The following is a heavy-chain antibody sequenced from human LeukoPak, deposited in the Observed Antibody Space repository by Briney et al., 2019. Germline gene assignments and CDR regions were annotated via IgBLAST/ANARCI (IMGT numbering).Heavy chain of an antibody. CDR3: ATLPLAGAVNF. J-gene: IGHJ4*02. CDR1: RYSISSGYY. Sequence: SETLSLTCTVSRYSISSGYYWDWIRQPPGKGLEWIGNIYHSGSTYYNPSLKSRLTISVDTSKNQFYLNLTSVTAADTAVYYCATLPLAGAVNFWGQGTLVTVSS. CDR2: IYHSGST. V-gene: IGHV4-38-2*02. D-gene: IGHD3-16*01.